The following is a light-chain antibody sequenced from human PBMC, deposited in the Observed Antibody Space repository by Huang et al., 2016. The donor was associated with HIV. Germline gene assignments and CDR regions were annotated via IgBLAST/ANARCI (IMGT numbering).Light chain of an antibody. J-gene: IGKJ1*01. CDR1: QTVATS. CDR2: AAS. V-gene: IGKV1-39*01. Sequence: DIQMTQSPSSLSASMGDRVTITCRASQTVATSVNWYQQKPGKAPKPLIYAASTSQSGVPARFTGSGSGTDFTLTIDDVQPDDFATYYCQQSYDTPRTFGPGTSIEIK. CDR3: QQSYDTPRT.